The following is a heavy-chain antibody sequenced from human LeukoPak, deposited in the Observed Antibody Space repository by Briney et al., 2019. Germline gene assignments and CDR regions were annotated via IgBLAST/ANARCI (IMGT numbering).Heavy chain of an antibody. D-gene: IGHD6-13*01. CDR1: GFAFSSYA. J-gene: IGHJ4*02. Sequence: PGGSLRLSCAASGFAFSSYAMSWVRQAPGKGLVWVSRINSDGSSTNYADSVKGRFTISRGNAENTLYLQMNSLRAEDTAVYYCARKAAGLTFDYWGQGTLVTVSS. CDR3: ARKAAGLTFDY. V-gene: IGHV3-74*01. CDR2: INSDGSST.